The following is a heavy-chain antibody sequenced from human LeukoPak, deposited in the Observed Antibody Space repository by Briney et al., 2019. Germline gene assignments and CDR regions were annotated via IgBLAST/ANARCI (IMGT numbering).Heavy chain of an antibody. V-gene: IGHV4-34*01. J-gene: IGHJ3*02. CDR2: INHSGST. Sequence: SETLSLTCAVYGGPFSGYYWSWIRQPPGKGLEWIGEINHSGSTNYNPSLKSRVTISVDTSKNQFSLKLSSVTAADTAVYYCAKSNGYGLVDIWGQGTMVTVSS. CDR3: AKSNGYGLVDI. D-gene: IGHD3-10*01. CDR1: GGPFSGYY.